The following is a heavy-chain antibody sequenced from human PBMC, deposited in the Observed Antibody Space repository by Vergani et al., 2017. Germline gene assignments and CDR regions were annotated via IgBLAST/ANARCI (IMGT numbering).Heavy chain of an antibody. V-gene: IGHV3-21*01. CDR1: GFMFNNCN. CDR3: ATSGTIHIVVAASDNEAFDM. J-gene: IGHJ3*02. Sequence: EVQLVESGGGLVKPGGSLTLSCAASGFMFNNCNLNWVRQVPGKGLEWVSTISTRSSYTHYADSVRGRFTISRDDAQNSLYLQMNSLRAEDAAVYYCATSGTIHIVVAASDNEAFDMWGQGTVVTVSS. D-gene: IGHD2-15*01. CDR2: ISTRSSYT.